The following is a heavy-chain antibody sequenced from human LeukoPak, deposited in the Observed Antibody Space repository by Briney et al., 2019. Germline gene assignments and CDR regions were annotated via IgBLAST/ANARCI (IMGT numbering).Heavy chain of an antibody. V-gene: IGHV4-39*01. CDR2: IYYSGTT. Sequence: SETLSLTCTASGGSISSTSYYWGWIRQSPGKGLEWVGSIYYSGTTYYNPSLKSRVTISVDTSKNQFSLKLSSVTAADTAVYYCAGRGYSYMDVWGKGTTVTVSS. CDR1: GGSISSTSYY. J-gene: IGHJ6*03. CDR3: AGRGYSYMDV.